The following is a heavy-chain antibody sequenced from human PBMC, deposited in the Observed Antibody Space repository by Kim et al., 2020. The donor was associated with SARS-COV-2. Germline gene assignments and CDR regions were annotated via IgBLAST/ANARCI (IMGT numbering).Heavy chain of an antibody. V-gene: IGHV1-8*01. Sequence: QKFQGRVTMTRNTSISTAYMELSSLRSEDTAVYYCARATPHDYGDYAFDYWGQGTLVTVSS. J-gene: IGHJ4*02. D-gene: IGHD4-17*01. CDR3: ARATPHDYGDYAFDY.